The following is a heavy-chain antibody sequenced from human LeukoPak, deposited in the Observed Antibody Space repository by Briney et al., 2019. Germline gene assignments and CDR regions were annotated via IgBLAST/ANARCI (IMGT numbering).Heavy chain of an antibody. CDR3: GRDRPTGYYDY. D-gene: IGHD3-9*01. CDR1: SYSISSGYY. Sequence: SETLSLTCTVSSYSISSGYYWGRIRQPPGKGLEWIASINHSGITYYNPSLKSRVTISVDTSKNQFYLKLTFVTAADTAVYYCGRDRPTGYYDYWGQGTLVTVSS. J-gene: IGHJ4*02. CDR2: INHSGIT. V-gene: IGHV4-38-2*02.